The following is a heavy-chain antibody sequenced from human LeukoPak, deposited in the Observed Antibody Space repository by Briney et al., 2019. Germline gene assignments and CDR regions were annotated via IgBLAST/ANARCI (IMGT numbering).Heavy chain of an antibody. J-gene: IGHJ4*02. CDR3: ARVHSGIYPAGIDY. Sequence: PGRSLRLSCAASGFTFSSYAMHWVRQAPGKGLGGVVVISYDGSNKYYADSVRGRFTNSRDNSKNTLYLQMNSLRAEDTAVYYCARVHSGIYPAGIDYWGQGTLVTVSS. V-gene: IGHV3-30*04. CDR2: ISYDGSNK. D-gene: IGHD1-26*01. CDR1: GFTFSSYA.